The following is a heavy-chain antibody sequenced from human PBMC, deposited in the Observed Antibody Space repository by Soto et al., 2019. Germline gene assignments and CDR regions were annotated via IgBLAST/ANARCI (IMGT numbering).Heavy chain of an antibody. CDR2: ISAYNGNT. J-gene: IGHJ4*02. Sequence: ASVKVSCKAAGYSFTNYGRSWVRQDPGQGLEWMGWISAYNGNTNYTQKFQGRVTMTTDTSTSTAYMELRSLRSDDTAVYYCASEYYYDSSGFDYWGQGTLVTVSP. CDR1: GYSFTNYG. CDR3: ASEYYYDSSGFDY. V-gene: IGHV1-18*01. D-gene: IGHD3-22*01.